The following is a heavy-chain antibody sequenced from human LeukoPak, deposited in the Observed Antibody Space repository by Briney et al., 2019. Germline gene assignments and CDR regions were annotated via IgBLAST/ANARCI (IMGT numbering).Heavy chain of an antibody. CDR1: GGSFSGYY. CDR3: ARGRPRITIFGVVIIRVSYFDY. Sequence: SETLSLTCAVYGGSFSGYYWSWIRQPPGKGLEWIGEINHNGSTNYNPSLKSRVTISVDTSKNQFSLKLSSVTAADTAVYYCARGRPRITIFGVVIIRVSYFDYWGQGTLVTVSS. CDR2: INHNGST. V-gene: IGHV4-34*01. J-gene: IGHJ4*02. D-gene: IGHD3-3*01.